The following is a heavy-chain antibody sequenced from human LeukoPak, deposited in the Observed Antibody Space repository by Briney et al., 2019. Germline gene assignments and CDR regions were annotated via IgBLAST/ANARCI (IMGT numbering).Heavy chain of an antibody. J-gene: IGHJ6*02. CDR3: ARVERDCSGGSCYYYYYAMDV. V-gene: IGHV3-21*01. Sequence: GGSLRPSCAASGFTFSRYSMNWVRQAPGKGLEWVSSISSSSRYIYYADSVKGRFTISRDNAKNSLYLQMNSLRAEDTAVYYCARVERDCSGGSCYYYYYAMDVWGQGTTVTVSS. CDR2: ISSSSRYI. CDR1: GFTFSRYS. D-gene: IGHD2-15*01.